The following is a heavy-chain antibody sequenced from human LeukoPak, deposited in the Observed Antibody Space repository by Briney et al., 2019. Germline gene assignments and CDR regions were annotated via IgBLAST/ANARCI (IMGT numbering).Heavy chain of an antibody. V-gene: IGHV3-23*01. Sequence: GGSLRLSCAASGFTFSGYAMTWVRQAPGKGLEWVATISGPGSMTYYADSVKGRFTISRDNSQNTLYLQMNSLRAEDTAIYYCAKGLLTKTHGISWDPFDSWGQGTLVSVSS. CDR3: AKGLLTKTHGISWDPFDS. D-gene: IGHD6-13*01. CDR1: GFTFSGYA. J-gene: IGHJ4*02. CDR2: ISGPGSMT.